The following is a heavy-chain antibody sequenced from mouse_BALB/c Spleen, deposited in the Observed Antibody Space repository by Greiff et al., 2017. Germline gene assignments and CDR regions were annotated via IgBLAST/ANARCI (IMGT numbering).Heavy chain of an antibody. J-gene: IGHJ2*01. D-gene: IGHD2-4*01. V-gene: IGHV2-9*02. CDR2: IWAGGST. CDR1: GFSLTSYG. CDR3: AREGDDYAFFDY. Sequence: VQLQESGPGLVAPSQSLSITCTVSGFSLTSYGVHWVRQPPGKGLEWLGVIWAGGSTNYNSALMSRLSISKDNSKSQVFLKMNSLQTDDTAMYYCAREGDDYAFFDYWGQGTTLTVSS.